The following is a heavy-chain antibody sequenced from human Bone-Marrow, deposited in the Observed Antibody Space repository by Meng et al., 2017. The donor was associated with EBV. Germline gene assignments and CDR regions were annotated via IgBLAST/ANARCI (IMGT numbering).Heavy chain of an antibody. CDR2: FLPTLGAP. V-gene: IGHV1-69*01. CDR1: GGPFRNYA. CDR3: ASESGRGYTPDY. Sequence: EQFVQLAAKVEKSVYSVIVTCSTSGGPFRNYAISWVRQAPGQGLEWLGGFLPTLGAPNYAQKFHGRVSITADESTSTHYMDLSSLRSEDTAMXYRASESGRGYTPDYWGQGTLVTVSS. J-gene: IGHJ4*02. D-gene: IGHD3-10*01.